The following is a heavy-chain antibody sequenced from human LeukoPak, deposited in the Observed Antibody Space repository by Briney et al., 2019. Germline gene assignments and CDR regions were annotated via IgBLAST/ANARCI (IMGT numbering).Heavy chain of an antibody. Sequence: KFGESLKISCKGSGYSFTSYWIGWVRQMPGKGLEWMGIIYPGDSDTRYSPSFQGQVTISADKSISTAYLQWSSLKASDTAMYYCARQYCTNGVCHTLDYWGQGTLVTVSS. D-gene: IGHD2-8*01. J-gene: IGHJ4*02. CDR2: IYPGDSDT. CDR3: ARQYCTNGVCHTLDY. V-gene: IGHV5-51*01. CDR1: GYSFTSYW.